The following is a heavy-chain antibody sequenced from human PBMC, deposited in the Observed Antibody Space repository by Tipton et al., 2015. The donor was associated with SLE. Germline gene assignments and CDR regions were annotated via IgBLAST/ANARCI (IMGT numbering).Heavy chain of an antibody. Sequence: LSLTCTVSGGSINNYYWSWIRQPPGKGLEWIGYIYYSGSTDYNPSLKSRVTISVDTSKNQFSLKLSSVTAADTAVYYCAREVTVTGGDAFDIWGQGTMVTVSS. CDR2: IYYSGST. CDR1: GGSINNYY. D-gene: IGHD4-17*01. J-gene: IGHJ3*02. CDR3: AREVTVTGGDAFDI. V-gene: IGHV4-59*01.